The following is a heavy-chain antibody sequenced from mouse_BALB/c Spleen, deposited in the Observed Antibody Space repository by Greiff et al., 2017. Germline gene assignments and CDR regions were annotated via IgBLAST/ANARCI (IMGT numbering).Heavy chain of an antibody. J-gene: IGHJ3*01. CDR3: ASGRGFAY. CDR1: GFNIKDYY. CDR2: IDPENGNT. Sequence: VHVKQSGAELVRPGALVKLSCKASGFNIKDYYMHWVKQRPEQGLEWIGWIDPENGNTIYDPKFQGKASITADTSSNTAYLQLSSLTSEDTAVYYCASGRGFAYWGQGTLVTVSA. V-gene: IGHV14-1*02.